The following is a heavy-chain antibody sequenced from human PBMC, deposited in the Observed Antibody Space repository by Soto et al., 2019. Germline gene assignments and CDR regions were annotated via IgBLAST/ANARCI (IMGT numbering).Heavy chain of an antibody. CDR1: GCSISSYY. Sequence: SATLSLTCTVSGCSISSYYWSWIRQPPGKGLEWIGYIYYSGSTNYNPSLKSRVAISVDTSKNQFSLKLSSVTAADTAVYYCARGRDIWFGDWNRFDPWGQGTLVTVS. V-gene: IGHV4-59*01. J-gene: IGHJ5*02. CDR3: ARGRDIWFGDWNRFDP. D-gene: IGHD3-10*01. CDR2: IYYSGST.